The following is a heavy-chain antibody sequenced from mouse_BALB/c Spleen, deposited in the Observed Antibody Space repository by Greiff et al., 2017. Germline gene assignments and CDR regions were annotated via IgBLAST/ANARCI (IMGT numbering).Heavy chain of an antibody. J-gene: IGHJ4*01. CDR2: INPYNGAT. Sequence: VQLQQSGPELVKPGASVKISCKASGYSFTGYYMHWVKQSHVKSLEWIGRINPYNGATSYNQNFKDKASLTVDKSSSTAYMELHSLTSEDSAVYYCARSPRDGYPYAMDYWGQGTSVTVSS. CDR1: GYSFTGYY. CDR3: ARSPRDGYPYAMDY. V-gene: IGHV1-31*01. D-gene: IGHD2-3*01.